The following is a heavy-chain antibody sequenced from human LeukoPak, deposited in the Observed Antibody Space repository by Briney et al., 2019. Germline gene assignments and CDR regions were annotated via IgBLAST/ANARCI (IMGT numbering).Heavy chain of an antibody. CDR3: AKGITAAGSYFDY. Sequence: PGGSLRLSCAGSGFTFSSYVLSWVRQAPGKGLEWVSDISGNGGSTNYADSVKGRFTISRDNSKNTLYLQVNSLRADDTAVYYCAKGITAAGSYFDYWGQGALVTVSS. V-gene: IGHV3-23*01. CDR1: GFTFSSYV. J-gene: IGHJ4*02. D-gene: IGHD6-13*01. CDR2: ISGNGGST.